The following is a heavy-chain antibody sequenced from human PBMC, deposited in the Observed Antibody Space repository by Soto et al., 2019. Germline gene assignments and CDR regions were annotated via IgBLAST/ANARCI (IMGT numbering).Heavy chain of an antibody. Sequence: ASVKVSCKASGYTFTGYYMHWVRQAPGQGLEWMGWINPNSGGTNYAQKFQGWVTMTRDTSISTAYMELSRLRSDDTAVYYCARAIKTKSIEAHYDYWGHGTLVTVSS. CDR2: INPNSGGT. D-gene: IGHD6-6*01. V-gene: IGHV1-2*04. J-gene: IGHJ4*01. CDR3: ARAIKTKSIEAHYDY. CDR1: GYTFTGYY.